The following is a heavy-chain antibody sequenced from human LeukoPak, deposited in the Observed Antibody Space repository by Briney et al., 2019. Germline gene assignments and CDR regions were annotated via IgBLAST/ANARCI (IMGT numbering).Heavy chain of an antibody. Sequence: SETLSLTCTVSGGSISSSNYYWDWLRQPPGKGLEWIGSIYYSETTYDNPSLKSRVTMPIDTSKNQFSLKLSSVTAADSAVYYCARQRADYYYYYIDVWGKGTTVTVS. CDR1: GGSISSSNYY. CDR3: ARQRADYYYYYIDV. J-gene: IGHJ6*03. V-gene: IGHV4-39*01. CDR2: IYYSETT.